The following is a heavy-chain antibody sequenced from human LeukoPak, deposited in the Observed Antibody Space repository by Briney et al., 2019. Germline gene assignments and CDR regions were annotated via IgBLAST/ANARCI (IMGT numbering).Heavy chain of an antibody. D-gene: IGHD5-18*01. J-gene: IGHJ2*01. CDR3: ARDVGGYRYGYRPTELYWYFDL. Sequence: SETLSLTCTVSGGSISTYYWTWIRQPAGKGLEWIGRISTSGRTNFNPSLKSRVTISIDTSKNQFSLKLSSVTAADTAVYYCARDVGGYRYGYRPTELYWYFDLWGRGTLVTVSS. CDR2: ISTSGRT. V-gene: IGHV4-4*07. CDR1: GGSISTYY.